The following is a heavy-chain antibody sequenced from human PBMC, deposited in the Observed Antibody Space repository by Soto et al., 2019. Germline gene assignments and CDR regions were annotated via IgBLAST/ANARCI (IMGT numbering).Heavy chain of an antibody. CDR3: ATSAAMSLVGNWFDP. V-gene: IGHV4-39*01. CDR2: IYYSGST. J-gene: IGHJ5*02. D-gene: IGHD2-2*01. Sequence: QLQLQESGPGLVKPSETLSLTCTVSGGSISSSSYYWGWLRQPPGKGLEWIGSIYYSGSTYYNPSLKSRVTISVDTSKNQFSLKLSSVTAADTAVYYCATSAAMSLVGNWFDPWGQGTLVTVSS. CDR1: GGSISSSSYY.